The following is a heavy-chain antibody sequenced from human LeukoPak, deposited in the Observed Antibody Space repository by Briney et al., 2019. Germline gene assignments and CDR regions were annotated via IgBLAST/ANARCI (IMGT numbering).Heavy chain of an antibody. CDR1: GFTVSSNY. CDR2: IYSGGST. Sequence: GGSMRLSCAASGFTVSSNYMSWVRQAPGKGLEWVSVIYSGGSTYYADSVKGRFTISRDNSKNTLYLQMNSLRAEDTAVYYCARDMGGYYLEFWFDSWGQGTLVTVSS. CDR3: ARDMGGYYLEFWFDS. D-gene: IGHD3-3*01. J-gene: IGHJ5*01. V-gene: IGHV3-66*01.